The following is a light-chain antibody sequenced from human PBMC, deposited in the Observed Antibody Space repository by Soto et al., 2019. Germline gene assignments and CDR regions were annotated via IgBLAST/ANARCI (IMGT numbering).Light chain of an antibody. CDR3: STYTITSTRV. J-gene: IGLJ3*02. Sequence: QSVLTQPASVSGSPGQSITISCTGTNSDIGGYNYVSWYQQYPGKAPKLIIFEVSHRPSGVSNRFSGSKSGNTASLTISGLQAEDEADYYCSTYTITSTRVFGGGTKVTVL. V-gene: IGLV2-14*01. CDR1: NSDIGGYNY. CDR2: EVS.